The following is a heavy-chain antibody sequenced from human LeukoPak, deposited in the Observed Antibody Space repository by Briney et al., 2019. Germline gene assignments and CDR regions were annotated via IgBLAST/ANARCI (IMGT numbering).Heavy chain of an antibody. CDR2: ISSSGSTI. J-gene: IGHJ6*04. D-gene: IGHD3-10*02. V-gene: IGHV3-48*03. CDR1: GFTFSSYE. Sequence: PGGSLRLSCAASGFTFSSYEMNWVRQAPGKGREGVSYISSSGSTIYYADSVKGRFTISRDNAKNSLYLQMNSLRAEDTAVYYCAELGITMIGGVWGKGTTVPISS. CDR3: AELGITMIGGV.